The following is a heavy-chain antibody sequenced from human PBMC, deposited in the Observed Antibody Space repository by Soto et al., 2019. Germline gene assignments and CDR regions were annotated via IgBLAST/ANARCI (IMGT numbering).Heavy chain of an antibody. CDR2: IWYDGSNK. V-gene: IGHV3-33*01. CDR1: GFTFSSYG. J-gene: IGHJ3*02. CDR3: ARDRVDTAMVDAFDI. Sequence: GGSLRLSCAASGFTFSSYGMHWVRQAPGKGLEWVAVIWYDGSNKYYADSVKGRFTISRDNSKNTLYLQMNSLRAEDTAVYYCARDRVDTAMVDAFDIWGQGTMVTVSS. D-gene: IGHD5-18*01.